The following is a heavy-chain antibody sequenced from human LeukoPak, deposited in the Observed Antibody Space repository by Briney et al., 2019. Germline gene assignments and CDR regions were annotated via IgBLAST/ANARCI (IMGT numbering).Heavy chain of an antibody. Sequence: PGGTLTLSCAASGFSFSDYGMNWVRQAPGKGLEWVSVIYSGGSTYYADSVKGRFTISRDNSKNTLYLQMNSLRAEDTAVYYCARGAVAGMDYWGQGTLVTVSS. D-gene: IGHD6-19*01. CDR3: ARGAVAGMDY. CDR1: GFSFSDYG. CDR2: IYSGGST. V-gene: IGHV3-66*01. J-gene: IGHJ4*02.